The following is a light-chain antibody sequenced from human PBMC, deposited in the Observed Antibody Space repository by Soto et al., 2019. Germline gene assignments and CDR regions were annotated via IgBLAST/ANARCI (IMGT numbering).Light chain of an antibody. CDR2: EVS. V-gene: IGLV2-23*02. Sequence: QSALTQPASVSGSPGPSITISCTGTSSDVGNYNLVSWYQQYPGKAPKLMIYEVSKRPSGVSNRFSGSKSGNTASLTISGLQAEDEADYYCCSYAGSSTFYVFGTGTKVTVL. CDR3: CSYAGSSTFYV. CDR1: SSDVGNYNL. J-gene: IGLJ1*01.